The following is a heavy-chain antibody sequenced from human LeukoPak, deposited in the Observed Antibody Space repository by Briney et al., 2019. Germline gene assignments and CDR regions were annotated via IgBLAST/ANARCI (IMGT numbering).Heavy chain of an antibody. Sequence: SETLSLTCTVSGASISSYYWTWIRRPAEKGLEWIGRIYATGSTNYNPSLKSRVTISVDKSKSQFSLNLTSVSAADTAVYYCARGDDYYLAFDIWGQGTMVTVSS. CDR3: ARGDDYYLAFDI. V-gene: IGHV4-4*07. CDR2: IYATGST. D-gene: IGHD3-22*01. CDR1: GASISSYY. J-gene: IGHJ3*02.